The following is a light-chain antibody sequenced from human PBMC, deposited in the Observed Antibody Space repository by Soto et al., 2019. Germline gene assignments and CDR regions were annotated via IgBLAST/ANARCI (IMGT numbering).Light chain of an antibody. Sequence: EIVMTQSPATLSVSPGERATLYCKASQRISSNLAWYQQKPGQPPRLFIYGASTRASGIPARFSGSGSGTEFTLTISGLQSEDFALYYCQQYNIWPPYTFGQGTKLEIK. CDR3: QQYNIWPPYT. CDR2: GAS. J-gene: IGKJ2*01. V-gene: IGKV3-15*01. CDR1: QRISSN.